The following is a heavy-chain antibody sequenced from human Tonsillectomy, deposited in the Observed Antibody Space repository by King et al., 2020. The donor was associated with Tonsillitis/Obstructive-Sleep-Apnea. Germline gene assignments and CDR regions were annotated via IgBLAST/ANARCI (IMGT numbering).Heavy chain of an antibody. CDR3: TGRNQFDY. D-gene: IGHD1-14*01. CDR1: GFTFSNAW. CDR2: IKSKTDGGTT. V-gene: IGHV3-15*01. J-gene: IGHJ4*02. Sequence: VQLVESGGGLLKPGGSLRLSCVVSGFTFSNAWMSWVRQAPGKGLEWVGRIKSKTDGGTTDYAAPVKGRFTISRKDSKNKLYLQMNSLKTEDTAMYYCTGRNQFDYWGQGTLVTVPS.